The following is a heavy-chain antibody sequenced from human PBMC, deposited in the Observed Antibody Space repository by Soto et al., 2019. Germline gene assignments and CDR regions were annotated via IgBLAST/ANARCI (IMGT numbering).Heavy chain of an antibody. J-gene: IGHJ6*02. D-gene: IGHD6-13*01. Sequence: LRLSCAASGFTFSSYGMHWVRQAPGKGLEWVAVIWYDGSNKYYADSVKGRFTISRDNSKNTLYLQMNSLRAEDTAVYYCARDASLSSSWFPDYYYYYGMDVWGQGTTVTVSS. CDR2: IWYDGSNK. CDR1: GFTFSSYG. CDR3: ARDASLSSSWFPDYYYYYGMDV. V-gene: IGHV3-33*01.